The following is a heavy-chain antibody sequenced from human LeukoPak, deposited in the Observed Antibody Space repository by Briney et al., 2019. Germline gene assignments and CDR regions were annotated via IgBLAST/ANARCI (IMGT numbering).Heavy chain of an antibody. CDR3: AREAVPNYCSSTSCYVPGGWFDP. D-gene: IGHD2-2*01. V-gene: IGHV1-46*01. CDR2: INPSGGST. Sequence: ASVKVSCKASGYTFTSYYMHWVRQAPGQGLEWMGIINPSGGSTGYAQKFQGRVTMTRDTSTSTVYMELSSLRSEDTAVYYCAREAVPNYCSSTSCYVPGGWFDPWGQGTLVTVSS. J-gene: IGHJ5*02. CDR1: GYTFTSYY.